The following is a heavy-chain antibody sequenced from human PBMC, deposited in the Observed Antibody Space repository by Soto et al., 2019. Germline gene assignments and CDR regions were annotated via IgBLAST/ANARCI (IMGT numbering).Heavy chain of an antibody. V-gene: IGHV1-69*02. CDR3: ASGRSGGDY. Sequence: QVQLVQSGAEVKKPGSSVKVSCKASGGTFSSYTISWVRQAPGQGLEWMGRIIPSLGIANYAQKFQGRVTIPADKSARTSYLELSSLRSEDTAVYYCASGRSGGDYWGQVTLVTVSS. J-gene: IGHJ4*02. D-gene: IGHD2-15*01. CDR2: IIPSLGIA. CDR1: GGTFSSYT.